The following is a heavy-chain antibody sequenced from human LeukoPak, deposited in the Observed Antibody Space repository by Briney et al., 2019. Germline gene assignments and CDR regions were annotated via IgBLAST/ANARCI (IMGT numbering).Heavy chain of an antibody. CDR2: ISGSGGST. CDR1: GFTFSSYA. D-gene: IGHD2-21*02. J-gene: IGHJ4*01. CDR3: ATDYDTRVTAILPYYFDY. Sequence: GGSLRLSCAASGFTFSSYAMSWVRQAPGKGLEWVSAISGSGGSTYYADSVKGRFTISRDNSKNTLYLQMNSLRAEDTAVYYCATDYDTRVTAILPYYFDYWGHGTLVTVSS. V-gene: IGHV3-23*01.